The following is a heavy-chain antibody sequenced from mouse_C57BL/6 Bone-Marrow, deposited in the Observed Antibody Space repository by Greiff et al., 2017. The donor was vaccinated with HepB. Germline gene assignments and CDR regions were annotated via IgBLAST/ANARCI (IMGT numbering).Heavy chain of an antibody. CDR3: ARCYYGSSYPYAMDY. J-gene: IGHJ4*01. V-gene: IGHV1-64*01. Sequence: QVHVKQPGAELVKPGASVKLSCKASGYTFTSYWMHWVKQRPGQGLEWIGMIHPNSGSTNYNEKFKSKATLTVDKSSSTAYMQLSSLTSEDSAVYYCARCYYGSSYPYAMDYWGQGTSVTVSS. D-gene: IGHD1-1*01. CDR1: GYTFTSYW. CDR2: IHPNSGST.